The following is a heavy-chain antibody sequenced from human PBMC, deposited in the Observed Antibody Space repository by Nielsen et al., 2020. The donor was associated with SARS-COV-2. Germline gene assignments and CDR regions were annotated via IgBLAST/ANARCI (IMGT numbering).Heavy chain of an antibody. D-gene: IGHD6-6*01. Sequence: SVKVSCKASGYTFTSYGISWVRQAPGQGLEWMGWIIPIFGTANYAQKFQGRVTITADESTSTAYMELSSLRSEDTAVYYCARVIAARPNYYYGMDVWGQGTTVTVSS. CDR1: GYTFTSYG. CDR3: ARVIAARPNYYYGMDV. V-gene: IGHV1-69*13. CDR2: IIPIFGTA. J-gene: IGHJ6*02.